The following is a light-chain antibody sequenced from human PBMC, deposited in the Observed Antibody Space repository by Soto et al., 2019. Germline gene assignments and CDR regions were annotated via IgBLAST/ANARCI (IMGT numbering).Light chain of an antibody. CDR1: QTISSW. V-gene: IGKV1-5*03. CDR3: QHYNSYSEA. Sequence: DIPLTASPSTLSGSVGDRVTITCLASQTISSWLAWYQQKPGKAPKLLIYKASTLKSGVPSRFSGSGSGTEFTLTISSLQHDDFATYYCQHYNSYSEAFGQGTKVDIK. CDR2: KAS. J-gene: IGKJ1*01.